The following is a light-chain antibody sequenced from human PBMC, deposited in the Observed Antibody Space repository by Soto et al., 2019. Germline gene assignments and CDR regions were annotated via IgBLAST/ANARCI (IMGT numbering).Light chain of an antibody. CDR3: QQYNNWPPFT. V-gene: IGKV3-15*01. J-gene: IGKJ3*01. CDR1: QSVSSN. Sequence: EIVLTQSPATLSSSPGERATLSCRASQSVSSNLAWYQQKPGQAPRLLIYGASTRATGTPARFSGSGSGTEFTLTISSLQSEDFAVYYCQQYNNWPPFTFGPGTKVDI. CDR2: GAS.